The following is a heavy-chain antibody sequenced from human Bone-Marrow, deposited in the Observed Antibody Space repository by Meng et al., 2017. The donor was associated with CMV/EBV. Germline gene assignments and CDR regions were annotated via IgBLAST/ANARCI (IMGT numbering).Heavy chain of an antibody. V-gene: IGHV4-59*01. CDR3: ARGFITMVRGVEEAFDY. CDR2: IYYSGST. CDR1: GGSISSYY. J-gene: IGHJ4*02. Sequence: SETLSLTCTVSGGSISSYYWSWIRQPPGKGLEWIGCIYYSGSTNYNPSLKSRVTISVDTSKNQFSLKLSSVTAADTAVYYCARGFITMVRGVEEAFDYWGQGTLVTVSS. D-gene: IGHD3-10*01.